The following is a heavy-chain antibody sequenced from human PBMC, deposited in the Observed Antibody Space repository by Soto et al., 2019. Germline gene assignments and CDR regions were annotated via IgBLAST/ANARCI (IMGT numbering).Heavy chain of an antibody. CDR1: GGSISSGDYY. CDR3: ARRDRSGFSYWLDT. CDR2: IYFSGTT. D-gene: IGHD3-22*01. V-gene: IGHV4-31*03. Sequence: QVQLQESGPGLVKPSQTLSLTCTVSGGSISSGDYYWSWIRQHPGKGLEWIGTIYFSGTTYYNPSLNSRVTISVDTSKNQFSLNLSSVTAADTAVYYCARRDRSGFSYWLDTWGQGTLVTVSS. J-gene: IGHJ5*02.